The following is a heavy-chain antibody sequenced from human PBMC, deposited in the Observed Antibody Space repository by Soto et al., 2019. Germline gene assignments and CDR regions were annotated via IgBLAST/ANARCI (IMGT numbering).Heavy chain of an antibody. Sequence: QITLKESGPTLVKPTQTLTLTCTFSGFSLSTSGMGVGWIRQPPGKALEWLALIYWNYDKRYSPSLKSRLTITTDTSKNQVVLTMTNMDPMDTATYYCAHRLQYSSSRSFDCWGQGTLVTVSS. CDR1: GFSLSTSGMG. J-gene: IGHJ4*02. V-gene: IGHV2-5*01. CDR3: AHRLQYSSSRSFDC. D-gene: IGHD6-13*01. CDR2: IYWNYDK.